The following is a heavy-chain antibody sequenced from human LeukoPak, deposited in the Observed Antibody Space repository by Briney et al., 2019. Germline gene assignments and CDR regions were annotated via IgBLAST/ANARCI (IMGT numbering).Heavy chain of an antibody. CDR2: ISYDGSNK. V-gene: IGHV3-30-3*01. CDR1: GFTFSNYA. Sequence: GGSLRLSCAASGFTFSNYAIHWVRQAPGKGLEWVAFISYDGSNKHYADSVKGRFTISRDNSKNTLYLQMNSLRPEDTAVYYCARARFGYNRGPFDYWGQGILVTVSS. J-gene: IGHJ4*02. CDR3: ARARFGYNRGPFDY. D-gene: IGHD5-24*01.